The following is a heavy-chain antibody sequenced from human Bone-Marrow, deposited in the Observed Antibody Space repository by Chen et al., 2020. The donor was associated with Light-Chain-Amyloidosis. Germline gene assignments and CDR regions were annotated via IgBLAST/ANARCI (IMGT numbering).Heavy chain of an antibody. CDR1: GDSISSSSYF. J-gene: IGHJ1*01. Sequence: QLQLQESGPAVVKPAETLSLICSVSGDSISSSSYFWGWIRQPPGKGLEWIGSMYNTGRTYYNPPPKRRVAASVDTSTNNLPSMRRPGAAAEATAVYCGGRRGGGLFFHHWGRGALVTASS. V-gene: IGHV4-39*02. CDR3: GGRRGGGLFFHH. D-gene: IGHD2-15*01. CDR2: MYNTGRT.